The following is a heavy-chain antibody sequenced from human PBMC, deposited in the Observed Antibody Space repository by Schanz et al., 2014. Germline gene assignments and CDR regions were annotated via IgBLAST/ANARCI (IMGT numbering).Heavy chain of an antibody. Sequence: EVQLVESGGGLVQPGGSLRLSCAASGFTFSDSWMHRVRQAPGKGLVWVSRTSNDGSFTTFADSVKGRFTISRDNAKNTLYLQMNSLKAEDTAVYYCVREDMVRGIRAFDIWGQGTTVTVSS. J-gene: IGHJ3*02. V-gene: IGHV3-74*01. CDR2: TSNDGSFT. CDR1: GFTFSDSW. D-gene: IGHD3-10*01. CDR3: VREDMVRGIRAFDI.